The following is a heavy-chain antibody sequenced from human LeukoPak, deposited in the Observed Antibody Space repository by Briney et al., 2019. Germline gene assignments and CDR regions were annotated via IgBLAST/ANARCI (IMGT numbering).Heavy chain of an antibody. D-gene: IGHD6-19*01. CDR3: ARDLGIAVAGTRATGYYYGMDV. Sequence: SVKVSCKASGGTFSSYAISWVRQAPGQGLEWMGGIIPIFGTANYAQKFQGRVTITADESTSTAYMELSSLRSEDTAVYYCARDLGIAVAGTRATGYYYGMDVWGQGTTVTVSS. CDR1: GGTFSSYA. CDR2: IIPIFGTA. V-gene: IGHV1-69*01. J-gene: IGHJ6*02.